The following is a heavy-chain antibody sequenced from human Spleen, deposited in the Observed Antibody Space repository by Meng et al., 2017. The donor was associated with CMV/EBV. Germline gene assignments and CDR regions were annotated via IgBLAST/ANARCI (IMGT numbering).Heavy chain of an antibody. V-gene: IGHV1-18*04. Sequence: QGELVQFGVEVKKPGASVKVSCKASGHTFADYYINWVRQAPGQGLEWMGWISAYNGNTNYAQNFQGRFTMTTDTSTSTAYMELRSLRSDDTAVYYCARDLPGGTKGTWLDLWGQGTLVTVSS. D-gene: IGHD1-14*01. CDR3: ARDLPGGTKGTWLDL. J-gene: IGHJ5*02. CDR1: GHTFADYY. CDR2: ISAYNGNT.